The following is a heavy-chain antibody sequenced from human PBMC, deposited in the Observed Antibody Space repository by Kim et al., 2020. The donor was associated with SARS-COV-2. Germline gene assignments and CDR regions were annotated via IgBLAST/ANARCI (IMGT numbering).Heavy chain of an antibody. V-gene: IGHV3-33*01. Sequence: YDDTVKGRFTISKDNSKTTLYLQMNSRGAEDTAVYYCARTLVLSGYYGMDVWGQGTTVTVSS. J-gene: IGHJ6*02. CDR3: ARTLVLSGYYGMDV. D-gene: IGHD3-10*01.